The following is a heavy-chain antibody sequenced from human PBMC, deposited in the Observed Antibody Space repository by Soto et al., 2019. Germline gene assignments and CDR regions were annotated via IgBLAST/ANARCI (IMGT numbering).Heavy chain of an antibody. D-gene: IGHD1-26*01. V-gene: IGHV3-33*01. CDR1: GFTFSHNG. CDR3: ARWDLDW. Sequence: QVQLVESGGGVVQPGKSLRLSCAASGFTFSHNGIHWVRQAPGKGLEWVAGIWYDGCLKYYADSVQARFIVSRDNSKNTVYLQMNSMRVEDTAVYCCARWDLDWWGQGTLVSVSS. CDR2: IWYDGCLK. J-gene: IGHJ4*02.